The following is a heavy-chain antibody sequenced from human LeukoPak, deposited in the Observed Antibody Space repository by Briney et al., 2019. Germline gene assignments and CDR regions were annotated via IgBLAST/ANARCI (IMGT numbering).Heavy chain of an antibody. CDR1: GYTFTSYA. V-gene: IGHV1-3*01. CDR3: ARERAHGDPNLDY. Sequence: GASVKVSCKASGYTFTSYAMHWVRQAPGQRLEWMGWINAGNGNTKYSQKFQGRVTITRDTSASTAYMELSSLRSEDTAVYYCARERAHGDPNLDYWGQGTLVTVSS. D-gene: IGHD2-21*02. J-gene: IGHJ4*02. CDR2: INAGNGNT.